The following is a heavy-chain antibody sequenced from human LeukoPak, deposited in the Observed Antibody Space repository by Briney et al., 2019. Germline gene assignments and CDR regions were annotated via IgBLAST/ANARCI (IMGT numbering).Heavy chain of an antibody. Sequence: GASVKVSCKASGYTFTGYYMHWVQQAPGQGLEWMGWINPNSGGTNYAQKFQGRVTMTRDTSISTAYMELSRLRSDDTAVYYCASYVVPAAILDHDAFDIWGQGTMVTVSS. CDR1: GYTFTGYY. V-gene: IGHV1-2*02. CDR3: ASYVVPAAILDHDAFDI. D-gene: IGHD2-2*02. J-gene: IGHJ3*02. CDR2: INPNSGGT.